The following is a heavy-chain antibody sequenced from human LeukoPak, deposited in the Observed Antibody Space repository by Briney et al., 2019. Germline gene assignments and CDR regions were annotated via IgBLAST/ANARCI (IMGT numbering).Heavy chain of an antibody. V-gene: IGHV4-59*01. CDR2: IYYSGST. D-gene: IGHD3-10*01. CDR1: GGSFSGYY. Sequence: SETLSLTCSVYGGSFSGYYWSWIRQPPGKGLEWIGYIYYSGSTNYNPSLKSRVTISVDTSKNQFSLKLSSVTAADTAVYYCARDLNGDYYFDYWGQGTLVTVSS. CDR3: ARDLNGDYYFDY. J-gene: IGHJ4*02.